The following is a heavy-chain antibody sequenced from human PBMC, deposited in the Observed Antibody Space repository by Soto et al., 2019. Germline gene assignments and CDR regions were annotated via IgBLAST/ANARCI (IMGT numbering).Heavy chain of an antibody. V-gene: IGHV3-30*18. Sequence: QVQLVESGGGVVQPGTSLRLSCAASGFTFSAYYMHWVRQAPGKGLEWVSVISYDGRKKYYADSVKGRFTISRDNSRNTLHLQMNSLRPEDTGVYYCAKDAVDARWDLPSFGMDVWGQGTTVTASS. J-gene: IGHJ6*02. D-gene: IGHD1-26*01. CDR2: ISYDGRKK. CDR1: GFTFSAYY. CDR3: AKDAVDARWDLPSFGMDV.